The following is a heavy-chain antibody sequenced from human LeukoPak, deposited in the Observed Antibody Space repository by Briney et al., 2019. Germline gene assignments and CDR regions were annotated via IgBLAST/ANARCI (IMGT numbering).Heavy chain of an antibody. CDR3: ARESRSYDSSGYGRTDYGMDV. Sequence: GASVTVSCKASGYTFTSYGFSWVRQAPGQGLEWMGWISAYNGNTNYAQKLQGRVTMTTDTSTSTAYMELRSLRSDDTAVYYCARESRSYDSSGYGRTDYGMDVWGQGTTVTVSS. D-gene: IGHD3-22*01. V-gene: IGHV1-18*01. CDR1: GYTFTSYG. J-gene: IGHJ6*02. CDR2: ISAYNGNT.